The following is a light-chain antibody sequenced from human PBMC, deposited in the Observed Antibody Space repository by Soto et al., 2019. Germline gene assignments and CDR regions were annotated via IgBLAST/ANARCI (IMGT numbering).Light chain of an antibody. CDR1: QSINSIY. Sequence: EIVLTQSPGTLSLSPGERATLSCRASQSINSIYLAWYQQKPGQAPKLLIHGASNRATDIPDRFSGSGSGTDFTLTISRLEPEDFAVYYCQQYGSSRWTFDQGTKVEIK. V-gene: IGKV3-20*01. CDR2: GAS. J-gene: IGKJ1*01. CDR3: QQYGSSRWT.